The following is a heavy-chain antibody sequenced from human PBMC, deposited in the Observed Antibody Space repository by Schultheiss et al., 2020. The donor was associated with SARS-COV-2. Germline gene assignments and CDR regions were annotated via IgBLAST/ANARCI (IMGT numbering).Heavy chain of an antibody. CDR1: GFTFSSYW. V-gene: IGHV3-7*03. CDR3: ARVGRIAVSDAFDI. J-gene: IGHJ3*02. CDR2: IKQDGSEK. Sequence: GGSLRLSCAVSGFTFSSYWMSWVRQAPGKGLEWVANIKQDGSEKHYVDSVKGRFTISRDNAKNSLDLQMNSLRAEDTAVYYCARVGRIAVSDAFDIWGQGTMVTVSS. D-gene: IGHD6-19*01.